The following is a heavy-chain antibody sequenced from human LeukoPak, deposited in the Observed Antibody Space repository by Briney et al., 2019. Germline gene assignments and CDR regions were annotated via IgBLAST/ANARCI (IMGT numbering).Heavy chain of an antibody. Sequence: SETLSLTCTVSGGSISSYYWSWIQQPPGKGLEWIGYIYYSGSTNYNPSLKSRVTISVDTSKNQFSLKLSSVTAADTAVYYCARVRGSYFDYWGQGTLVTVSS. CDR1: GGSISSYY. CDR2: IYYSGST. CDR3: ARVRGSYFDY. V-gene: IGHV4-59*12. J-gene: IGHJ4*02. D-gene: IGHD3-16*01.